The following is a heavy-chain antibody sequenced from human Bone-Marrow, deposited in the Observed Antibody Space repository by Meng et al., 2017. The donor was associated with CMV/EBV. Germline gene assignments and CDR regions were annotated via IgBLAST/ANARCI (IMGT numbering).Heavy chain of an antibody. D-gene: IGHD3-22*01. CDR1: GFTFSSYA. V-gene: IGHV3-23*01. J-gene: IGHJ4*02. CDR3: AKRRDYYDSSGYSY. CDR2: ISGSGGST. Sequence: GESLKISCAASGFTFSSYAMSWVRQAPGKGLEWVSAISGSGGSTYYADSVKGRFTISRDNSKNTLYLQMNSLRAEDTAVYYCAKRRDYYDSSGYSYWGQGKLVTVSS.